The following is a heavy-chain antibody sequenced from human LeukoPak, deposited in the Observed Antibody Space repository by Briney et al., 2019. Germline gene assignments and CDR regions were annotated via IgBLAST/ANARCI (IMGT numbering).Heavy chain of an antibody. CDR3: ARGKSGFAVDAFDI. Sequence: SETLSLTCTVSGGSISSGSYYWSWIRQPAGKGLEWIGRIYTSGSTNYNPSLKSRVTISVDTSKNQFSLKLSSVTAADTAVYYCARGKSGFAVDAFDIWGQGTMVTVSS. D-gene: IGHD1-26*01. CDR2: IYTSGST. J-gene: IGHJ3*02. V-gene: IGHV4-61*02. CDR1: GGSISSGSYY.